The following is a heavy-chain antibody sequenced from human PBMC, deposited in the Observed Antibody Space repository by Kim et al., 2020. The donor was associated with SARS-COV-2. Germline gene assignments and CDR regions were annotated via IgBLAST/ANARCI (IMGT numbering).Heavy chain of an antibody. CDR1: GDSISNGGYY. V-gene: IGHV4-31*03. Sequence: SETLSLTCTVSGDSISNGGYYWSWIRQRPGMGLEWLGYIYDNKGTYYSSSLESRVTISVDTAQNQFSLKLSSVTAAETDVSFCARFKYGVVGVLAWGQGTTVTVSS. J-gene: IGHJ6*02. CDR3: ARFKYGVVGVLA. CDR2: IYDNKGT. D-gene: IGHD2-15*01.